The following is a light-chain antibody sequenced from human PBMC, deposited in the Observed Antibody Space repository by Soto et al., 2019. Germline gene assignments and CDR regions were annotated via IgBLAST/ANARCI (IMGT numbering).Light chain of an antibody. V-gene: IGKV1-8*01. J-gene: IGKJ1*01. Sequence: SLRPQPPSSFSASTGDTVTITGRASQGISSYLAWYHQKPGKAPKLLIYDASTLQGGVPSRFSGGGAWTAYSSTLSSLPSDDFVSVYCRQDYGSPRTFGQGTMV. CDR1: QGISSY. CDR2: DAS. CDR3: RQDYGSPRT.